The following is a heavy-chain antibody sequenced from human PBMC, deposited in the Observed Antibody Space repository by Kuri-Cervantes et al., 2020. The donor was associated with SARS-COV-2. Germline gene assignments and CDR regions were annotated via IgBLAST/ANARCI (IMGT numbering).Heavy chain of an antibody. CDR1: GFTFNTYA. Sequence: GGSLRLSCAASGFTFNTYAMSWVRQAPGKGLEWVSGISGSGGSTYYADSVKGRFIISRDNSKNTLYLQMNSLRAEDTAVYYCAKHAMVRGVIITKAGGTDYWGQGTLVTVSS. CDR3: AKHAMVRGVIITKAGGTDY. CDR2: ISGSGGST. D-gene: IGHD3-10*01. J-gene: IGHJ4*02. V-gene: IGHV3-23*01.